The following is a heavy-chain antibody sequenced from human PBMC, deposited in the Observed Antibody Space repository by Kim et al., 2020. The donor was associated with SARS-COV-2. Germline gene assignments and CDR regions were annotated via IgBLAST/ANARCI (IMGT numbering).Heavy chain of an antibody. CDR3: ARAPEYFQH. CDR2: GNP. Sequence: GNPTYAQGFTGRFVFSLDTSVSTAYLQISSLKAEDTAVYYCARAPEYFQHWGQGTLVTVSS. J-gene: IGHJ1*01. V-gene: IGHV7-4-1*02.